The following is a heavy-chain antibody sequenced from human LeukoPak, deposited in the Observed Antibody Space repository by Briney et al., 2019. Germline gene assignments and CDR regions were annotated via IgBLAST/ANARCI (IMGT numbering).Heavy chain of an antibody. V-gene: IGHV3-30*18. CDR2: ISYDGSNK. D-gene: IGHD2-15*01. Sequence: GGSLRLSCAASGFTFSSYGMHWVRQAPGKGLGWGAVISYDGSNKYYADSVKGRFTTSRDNSKNTLYLQMNRLRAEDPAVYYCAKDIPLWVVAATPYFDYWGQGTLVTVSS. CDR3: AKDIPLWVVAATPYFDY. J-gene: IGHJ4*02. CDR1: GFTFSSYG.